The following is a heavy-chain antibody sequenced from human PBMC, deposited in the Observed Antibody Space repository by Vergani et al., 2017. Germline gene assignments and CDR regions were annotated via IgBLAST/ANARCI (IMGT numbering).Heavy chain of an antibody. V-gene: IGHV3-23*01. D-gene: IGHD3-10*01. CDR2: ISGSGGST. CDR3: AKDTRGGFGELWW. CDR1: GFTFSSYA. Sequence: EVQLLESGGGLVQPGGSLRLSCAASGFTFSSYAMSWVRQAPGKGLEWVSAISGSGGSTYYADSVKGRFTISRDNSKNTLYLQMNSLRAEVTAVYYCAKDTRGGFGELWWWGQGTLVTVSS. J-gene: IGHJ4*02.